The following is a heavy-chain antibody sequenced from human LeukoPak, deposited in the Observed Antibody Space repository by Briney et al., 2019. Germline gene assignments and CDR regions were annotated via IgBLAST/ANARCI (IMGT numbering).Heavy chain of an antibody. Sequence: ASVKVSCKASGYTFGHYYISWVRQAPGQGLEWMGWISGYSGNTNYAQKFQDRITMTVDKSTTTVYMEVKSLRSDDTAVYYCARTHDFWSARKGDYFDPWGRGTLVTVSS. D-gene: IGHD3-3*01. CDR3: ARTHDFWSARKGDYFDP. J-gene: IGHJ4*02. V-gene: IGHV1-18*01. CDR1: GYTFGHYY. CDR2: ISGYSGNT.